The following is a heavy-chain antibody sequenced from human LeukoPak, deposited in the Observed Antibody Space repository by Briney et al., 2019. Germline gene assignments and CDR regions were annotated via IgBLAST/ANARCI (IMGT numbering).Heavy chain of an antibody. V-gene: IGHV1-46*01. CDR1: GYTFTSYY. D-gene: IGHD4/OR15-4a*01. CDR2: INPSGGST. Sequence: ASVKVSCKASGYTFTSYYMHWVRQAPGQGLEWMGIINPSGGSTSYAQKFQGRATMTRDMSTSTVYMELSSLRSEDTAVYYCARDGGLWWLSHLYNWFDPWGQGTLVTVSS. J-gene: IGHJ5*02. CDR3: ARDGGLWWLSHLYNWFDP.